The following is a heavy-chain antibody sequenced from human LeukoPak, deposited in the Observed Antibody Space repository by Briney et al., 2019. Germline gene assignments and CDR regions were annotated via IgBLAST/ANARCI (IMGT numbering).Heavy chain of an antibody. CDR1: GYTFTSYG. Sequence: ASVKVSCKASGYTFTSYGISWVRQAPGQGLEWMGWISAYNGNTNYAQKLQGRVTMTRDTSTSTVYMELSSLRSEDTAVYYCARSSNAAYCGGDCYSYFDYWGQGTLVTVSS. CDR3: ARSSNAAYCGGDCYSYFDY. V-gene: IGHV1-18*01. D-gene: IGHD2-21*02. CDR2: ISAYNGNT. J-gene: IGHJ4*02.